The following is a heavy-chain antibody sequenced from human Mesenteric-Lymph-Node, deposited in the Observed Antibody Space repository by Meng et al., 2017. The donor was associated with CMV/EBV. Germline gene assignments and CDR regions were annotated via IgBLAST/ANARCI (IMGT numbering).Heavy chain of an antibody. Sequence: SPSRGLEWLGRTYYRSKWYNDYAVSVKSRITINPDTSKNQFSLQLNSVTPEDTAVYYCARLPISDYDILTGYYSPPGAGYYYYGMDVWGQGTTVTVSS. CDR3: ARLPISDYDILTGYYSPPGAGYYYYGMDV. CDR2: TYYRSKWYN. V-gene: IGHV6-1*01. J-gene: IGHJ6*02. D-gene: IGHD3-9*01.